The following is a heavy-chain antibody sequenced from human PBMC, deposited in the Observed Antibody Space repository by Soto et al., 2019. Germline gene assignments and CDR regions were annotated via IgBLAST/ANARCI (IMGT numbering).Heavy chain of an antibody. CDR3: ARAAIVVVVAATDEGFDWFDP. CDR2: IYYSGST. J-gene: IGHJ5*02. Sequence: PSETLSLTCTVSGGSISSGDYYWSWIRQPPGKGLEWIGYIYYSGSTYYNPSLKSRVTISVDTSKNQLSLKLSSVTAADTAVYYCARAAIVVVVAATDEGFDWFDPWGQGTLVTVYS. CDR1: GGSISSGDYY. V-gene: IGHV4-30-4*01. D-gene: IGHD2-15*01.